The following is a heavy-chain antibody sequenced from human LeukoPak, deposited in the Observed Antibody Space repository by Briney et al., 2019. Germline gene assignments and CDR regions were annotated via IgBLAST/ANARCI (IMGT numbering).Heavy chain of an antibody. CDR3: ARVGFTTGFDY. D-gene: IGHD1-1*01. CDR2: IIPIFDTP. Sequence: GASVKVSCKASGGTFNNYGINWVRQAPGQGLEWMGGIIPIFDTPYYAQNFQDRLTITADESTSTAYMELTSLRSEDTAMYYCARVGFTTGFDYWGQGTLVTVSS. CDR1: GGTFNNYG. J-gene: IGHJ4*02. V-gene: IGHV1-69*13.